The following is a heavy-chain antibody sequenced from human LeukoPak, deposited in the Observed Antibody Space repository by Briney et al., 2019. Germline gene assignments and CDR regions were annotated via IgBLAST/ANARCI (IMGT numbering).Heavy chain of an antibody. V-gene: IGHV3-7*01. CDR2: INTDETET. CDR1: GFTFSSHW. D-gene: IGHD2-2*01. CDR3: ARDGFIWPSRAPPGDC. J-gene: IGHJ4*02. Sequence: GDSLRLSCEASGFTFSSHWMSWVRQAPGKGLEWVANINTDETETNYVDSVKGRFTISRGNAKNSLYLQMSSLRVEDTAVYYCARDGFIWPSRAPPGDCWGQGTLVTVSS.